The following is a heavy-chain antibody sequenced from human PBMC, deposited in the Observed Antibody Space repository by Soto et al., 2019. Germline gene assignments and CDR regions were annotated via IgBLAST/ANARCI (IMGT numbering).Heavy chain of an antibody. CDR3: ARVHYDFWSGYYRDHDAFDI. CDR2: INSDGSST. Sequence: EVQLVESGGGLVQPGGSLRLSCAAYGFTFSSYWMHWVRQAPGKGQVWVSRINSDGSSTSYADSVKGRFTISRDNAKNTLYLQMNSLRAEDTAVYYCARVHYDFWSGYYRDHDAFDIWGQGTMVTVSS. D-gene: IGHD3-3*01. V-gene: IGHV3-74*01. J-gene: IGHJ3*02. CDR1: GFTFSSYW.